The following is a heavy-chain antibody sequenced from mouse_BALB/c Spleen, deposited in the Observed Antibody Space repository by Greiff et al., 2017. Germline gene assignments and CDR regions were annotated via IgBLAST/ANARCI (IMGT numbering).Heavy chain of an antibody. CDR2: INSNGGST. V-gene: IGHV5-6-3*01. Sequence: EVKLMESGGGLVQPGGSLKLSCAASGFTFSSYGMSWVRQTPDKRLELVATINSNGGSTYYPDSVKGRFTISRDNAKNTLYLQMSSLKSEDTAMYYCAREGIYDGYYDYWGQGTTLTVSS. CDR3: AREGIYDGYYDY. J-gene: IGHJ2*01. D-gene: IGHD2-3*01. CDR1: GFTFSSYG.